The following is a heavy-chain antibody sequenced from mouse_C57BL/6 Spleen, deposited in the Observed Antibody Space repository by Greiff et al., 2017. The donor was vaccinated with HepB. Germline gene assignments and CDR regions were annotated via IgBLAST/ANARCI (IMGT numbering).Heavy chain of an antibody. CDR2: ISSGSSTI. Sequence: EVQLQESGGGLVKPGGSLKLSCAASGFTFSDYGMHWVRQAPEKGLEWVAYISSGSSTIYYADTVKGRFTISRDNAKNTLFLQMTSLRSEDTAMYYCARGHYGSSYPYYFDYWGQGTTLTVSS. J-gene: IGHJ2*01. CDR3: ARGHYGSSYPYYFDY. V-gene: IGHV5-17*01. D-gene: IGHD1-1*01. CDR1: GFTFSDYG.